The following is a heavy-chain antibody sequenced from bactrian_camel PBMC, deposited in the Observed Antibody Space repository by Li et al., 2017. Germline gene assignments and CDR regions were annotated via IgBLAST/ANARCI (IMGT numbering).Heavy chain of an antibody. Sequence: HVQLVESGGGSVQAGGSLRLSCQYSTDGYTGYALAWFRQAPTKDREGVASIEGDGSTSYADSVKGRFTISKDGARNTLYLQMNSLKPEDTAIYYCAAAKGLPDLLRGGYLSARSYNYWGRGTQVTVS. V-gene: IGHV3S55*01. CDR2: IEGDGST. J-gene: IGHJ4*01. D-gene: IGHD3*01. CDR1: TDGYTGYA. CDR3: AAAKGLPDLLRGGYLSARSYNY.